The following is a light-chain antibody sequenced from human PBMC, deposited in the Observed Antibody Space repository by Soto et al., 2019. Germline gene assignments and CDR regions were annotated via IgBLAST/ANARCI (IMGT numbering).Light chain of an antibody. CDR2: AAS. J-gene: IGKJ3*01. V-gene: IGKV1-9*01. CDR1: QGISSY. CDR3: LQLNSYPRVT. Sequence: DIQLTQSPSFLSASVGDRVTITCRASQGISSYLAWYQQKPGKAPKLLIYAASTLQSGVPSSFSGSGSGTEFTLTISSLQPEDFATYYCLQLNSYPRVTFGPGTKVDIK.